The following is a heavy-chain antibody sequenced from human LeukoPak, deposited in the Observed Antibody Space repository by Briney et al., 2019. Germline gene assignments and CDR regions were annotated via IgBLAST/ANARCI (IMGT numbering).Heavy chain of an antibody. CDR2: INSDGSST. D-gene: IGHD5-24*01. CDR1: GFTFSSYW. V-gene: IGHV3-74*01. Sequence: GGSLRLSCAASGFTFSSYWMHWVRQAPGKGLVWVSRINSDGSSTTYADSVKGRFTISRDNAKNTLYLQMNSLRAEDTAVYYCARDRRDGYNFFDYWGQGTLVTVSS. J-gene: IGHJ4*02. CDR3: ARDRRDGYNFFDY.